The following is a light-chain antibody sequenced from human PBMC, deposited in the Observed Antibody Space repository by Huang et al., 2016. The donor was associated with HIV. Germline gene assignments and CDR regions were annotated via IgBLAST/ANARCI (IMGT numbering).Light chain of an antibody. CDR3: QQSYSALSS. CDR2: SAS. J-gene: IGKJ5*01. Sequence: IQMTQSPTSLSASVGDRVSIACRASQSISPYLTWYQQKPGKAPKLLLSSASALHSGVPSRFSGSGSGTDFTLTIRGLQLDDFATYYCQQSYSALSSFGPGTRL. CDR1: QSISPY. V-gene: IGKV1-39*01.